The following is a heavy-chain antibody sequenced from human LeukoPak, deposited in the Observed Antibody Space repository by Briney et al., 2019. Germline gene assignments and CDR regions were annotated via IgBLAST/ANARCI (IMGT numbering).Heavy chain of an antibody. D-gene: IGHD3-22*01. J-gene: IGHJ4*02. CDR2: ISGGGGST. V-gene: IGHV3-23*01. Sequence: GGSLRLSCAASEFTFSSYAMSWVRQAPGKGLEWVSVISGGGGSTYYADSVKGRFTISRDNSKNTLYLQMNSLRAEDTAVYYCAKETYYDSSGCLDYWGQGTLVTVSS. CDR3: AKETYYDSSGCLDY. CDR1: EFTFSSYA.